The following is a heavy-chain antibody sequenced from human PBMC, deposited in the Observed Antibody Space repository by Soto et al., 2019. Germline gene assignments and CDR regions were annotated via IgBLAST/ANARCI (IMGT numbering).Heavy chain of an antibody. V-gene: IGHV5-51*01. CDR2: IYPGDSDT. D-gene: IGHD5-18*01. CDR1: GYSFTSYW. J-gene: IGHJ4*02. Sequence: GESLKISCKGSGYSFTSYWIGWVRQMPGKGLEWMGIIYPGDSDTRYSPSFQGQVTISADKSISTAYLQWSSLKASDTAMYYCARSPDGTAMDTTYYFDYWGQGTLVTVSS. CDR3: ARSPDGTAMDTTYYFDY.